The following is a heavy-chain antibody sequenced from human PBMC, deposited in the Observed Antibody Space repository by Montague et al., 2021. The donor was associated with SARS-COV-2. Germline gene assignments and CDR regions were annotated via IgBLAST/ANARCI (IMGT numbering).Heavy chain of an antibody. V-gene: IGHV4-39*07. Sequence: SETLSLTCTVSGGSISSNSYYWGWIRQPPGKGLEWIGSIYYSGSTYYNPSLKSRVTISVDTSKNQFSLKLSSVTAADTAVYYCARGGYSGYLDYWGQGTLVTVSS. CDR3: ARGGYSGYLDY. J-gene: IGHJ4*02. CDR1: GGSISSNSYY. D-gene: IGHD5-12*01. CDR2: IYYSGST.